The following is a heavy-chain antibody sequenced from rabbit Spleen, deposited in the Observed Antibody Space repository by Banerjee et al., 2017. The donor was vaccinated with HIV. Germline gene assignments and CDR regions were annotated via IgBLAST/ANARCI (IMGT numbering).Heavy chain of an antibody. Sequence: QEQLVESGGGLVKPEGSLTLTCTASGFSFSSNYWMCWVRQAPGKGLEWIACIYAGSSDNTYAASWAKGRFTISKTSSTTVTLQMTSLTAADTATYFCARDLTDVIGWNFAWWGQGTLVTVS. D-gene: IGHD1-1*01. V-gene: IGHV1S45*01. CDR1: GFSFSSNYW. CDR3: ARDLTDVIGWNFAW. CDR2: IYAGSSDNT. J-gene: IGHJ3*01.